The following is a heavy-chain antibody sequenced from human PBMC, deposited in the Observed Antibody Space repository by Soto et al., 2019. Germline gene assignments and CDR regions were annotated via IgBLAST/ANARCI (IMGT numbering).Heavy chain of an antibody. CDR3: ARPLPEKTYYYSGMDV. V-gene: IGHV3-23*01. Sequence: EVQVLESGGGLVQPGGSLRLSCAGSAFTFSNYAMSWVRQAPGKGLEWVSTISRGGDTTYYADSVKGRFTVSRDNSKNALYLQLNSLRADDTAVYYCARPLPEKTYYYSGMDVWGQGTTVTVSS. J-gene: IGHJ6*02. CDR1: AFTFSNYA. CDR2: ISRGGDTT.